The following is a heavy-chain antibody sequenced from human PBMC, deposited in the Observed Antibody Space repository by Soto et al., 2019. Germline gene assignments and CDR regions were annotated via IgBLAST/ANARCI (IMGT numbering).Heavy chain of an antibody. D-gene: IGHD6-6*01. J-gene: IGHJ6*02. CDR3: ARHGRQLAHYYYVMDV. V-gene: IGHV1-69*12. CDR1: GGSFSSYA. Sequence: QVQLVQSGAEVKKPGSSVKVSCKASGGSFSSYAISWVRQGPGQGLEWMGGIIPIFGTANYAQKFQGRVTITADESTSTAYMELSSLRSEDTAMYYCARHGRQLAHYYYVMDVWGQGTTVTVSS. CDR2: IIPIFGTA.